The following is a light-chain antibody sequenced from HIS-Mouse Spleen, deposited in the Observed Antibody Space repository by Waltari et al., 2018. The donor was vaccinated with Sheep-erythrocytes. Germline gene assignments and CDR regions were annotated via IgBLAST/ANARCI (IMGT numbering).Light chain of an antibody. V-gene: IGLV3-1*01. Sequence: SYELTQPPSASVSPGRTAIITCSADNLGEKYACWYQQKPGQSPVLVIYQDSKRPSGIPERFSGSNSGNTATLTISGTQAMDEADYYCQAWDSSTAWVFGGGTKLTVL. J-gene: IGLJ3*02. CDR3: QAWDSSTAWV. CDR2: QDS. CDR1: NLGEKY.